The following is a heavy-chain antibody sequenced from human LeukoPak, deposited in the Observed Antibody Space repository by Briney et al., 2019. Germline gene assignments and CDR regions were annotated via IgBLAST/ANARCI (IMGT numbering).Heavy chain of an antibody. J-gene: IGHJ4*02. CDR1: GGSIGSYY. Sequence: SETLSLTCTVSGGSIGSYYWSWIRQPPGKGLEWIGYIYYSGSTNYNPSLKSRVTISVDTSKNQFSLKLSSVTAADTAVYYCAREGPVSSPHLDYWGQGTLVTVSS. CDR2: IYYSGST. D-gene: IGHD6-6*01. CDR3: AREGPVSSPHLDY. V-gene: IGHV4-59*12.